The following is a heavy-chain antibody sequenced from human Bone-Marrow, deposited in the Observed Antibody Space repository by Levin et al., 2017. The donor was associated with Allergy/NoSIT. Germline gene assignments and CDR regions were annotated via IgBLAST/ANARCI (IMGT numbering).Heavy chain of an antibody. CDR3: ATGHDSSSYSLGDFYFDY. CDR1: GYTFSSTW. V-gene: IGHV5-51*01. CDR2: IYPADSDT. D-gene: IGHD3-22*01. J-gene: IGHJ4*02. Sequence: GESLKISCKGSGYTFSSTWIGWVRQMPGKGLEWMGIIYPADSDTRYSPSFQGQVTISADKSINTAYVQWSSLKASDTAIYYCATGHDSSSYSLGDFYFDYWGQGTLVTVSS.